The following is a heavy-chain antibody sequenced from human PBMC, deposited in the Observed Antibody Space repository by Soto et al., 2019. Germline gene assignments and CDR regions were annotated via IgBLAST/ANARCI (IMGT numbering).Heavy chain of an antibody. CDR3: VRSSGYSYGFDY. CDR1: GYTFTSYG. CDR2: SSAYNGNT. J-gene: IGHJ4*02. Sequence: QVQLVQSGAEVKKPGASVKVSCKASGYTFTSYGISGVRQAPGQGLEWMGWSSAYNGNTNYVPKLQGRVTVTTATSTRKAYMDLRRLTSDDTAVYYCVRSSGYSYGFDYWGQGTLVTVS. D-gene: IGHD5-18*01. V-gene: IGHV1-18*01.